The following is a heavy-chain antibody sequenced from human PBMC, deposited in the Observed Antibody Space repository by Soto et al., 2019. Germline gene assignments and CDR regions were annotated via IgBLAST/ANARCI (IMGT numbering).Heavy chain of an antibody. CDR2: IIPIFGTA. CDR3: ARGPPTFTGGWFDP. J-gene: IGHJ5*02. Sequence: SVKVSCKASGGTFSIYAISCVRQSPGQGLEWMGGIIPIFGTANYAQKFQGRVTITADKSTSTAYMELSSLRSEDTAVYYCARGPPTFTGGWFDPWGQGTLVTVSS. D-gene: IGHD7-27*01. V-gene: IGHV1-69*06. CDR1: GGTFSIYA.